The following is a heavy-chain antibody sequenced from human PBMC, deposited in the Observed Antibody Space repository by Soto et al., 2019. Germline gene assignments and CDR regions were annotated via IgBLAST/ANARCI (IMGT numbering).Heavy chain of an antibody. CDR2: IFYDGTKK. J-gene: IGHJ4*02. Sequence: GGSLRLSCAASGFTFSSYAMSWVRQAPGKGLEWVAVIFYDGTKKFYADSMKGRFTISRDNSKNTLFLQMNSLRAEDTAVYYCAKDRGALRWSEEHYYFDYWGQGTLVTVSS. D-gene: IGHD4-17*01. V-gene: IGHV3-30*18. CDR1: GFTFSSYA. CDR3: AKDRGALRWSEEHYYFDY.